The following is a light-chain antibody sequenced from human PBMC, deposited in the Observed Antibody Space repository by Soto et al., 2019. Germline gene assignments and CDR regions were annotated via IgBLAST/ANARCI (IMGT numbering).Light chain of an antibody. CDR2: DVS. V-gene: IGLV2-14*01. CDR1: SSDVGTYNF. CDR3: SSYANSDTVI. J-gene: IGLJ2*01. Sequence: QPVLTQPASVSGAPGQSITISCTGTSSDVGTYNFVSWYRQHPVKAPILIIFDVSSRPSGISNRFSGSKSGNTASLTISGVQAEDEADYYCSSYANSDTVIFGGGTKFTVL.